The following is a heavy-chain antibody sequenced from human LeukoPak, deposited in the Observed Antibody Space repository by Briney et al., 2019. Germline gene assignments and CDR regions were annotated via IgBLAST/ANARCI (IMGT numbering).Heavy chain of an antibody. J-gene: IGHJ4*02. CDR1: GFTFSSYG. D-gene: IGHD2-2*01. Sequence: PGGSLRLSCAASGFTFSSYGMHWVRQAPGKGLEWVAFIRYDGSNKYYADSVKGRFTISRDNSKNTLYLQMNSLRAEDTAVYYCPKDPQRGRYQLLSRGIPYPDYWGQGTLVTVSS. CDR2: IRYDGSNK. CDR3: PKDPQRGRYQLLSRGIPYPDY. V-gene: IGHV3-30*02.